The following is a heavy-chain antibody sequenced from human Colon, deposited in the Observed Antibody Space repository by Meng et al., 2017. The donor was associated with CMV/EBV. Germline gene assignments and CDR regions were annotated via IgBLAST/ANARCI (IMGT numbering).Heavy chain of an antibody. CDR3: ARTAALAPLGPFDV. J-gene: IGHJ3*01. D-gene: IGHD6-25*01. V-gene: IGHV3-9*01. CDR1: GFTFDDYT. CDR2: IVWDSAAI. Sequence: GGSLRLSCAASGFTFDDYTMHWVRQAPGKGLEWVSGIVWDSAAIAYAGSVKGRFTISRDNAKNSLYLQMNSLRLEDTALYYCARTAALAPLGPFDVWGQGTTVTVSS.